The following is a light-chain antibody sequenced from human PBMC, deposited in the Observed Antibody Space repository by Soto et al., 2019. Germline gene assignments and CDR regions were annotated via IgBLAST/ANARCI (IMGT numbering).Light chain of an antibody. Sequence: QSALTQPASVSGSPGQSITISCTGTSSDVGSYNLVSWYQQHPGKAPKLMIFEVNKRPSGVSNRFSGSKSGNTASLTISGLQAEDEADYYCSSYAGSSTLVFGGGTKLTVL. V-gene: IGLV2-23*02. J-gene: IGLJ2*01. CDR3: SSYAGSSTLV. CDR2: EVN. CDR1: SSDVGSYNL.